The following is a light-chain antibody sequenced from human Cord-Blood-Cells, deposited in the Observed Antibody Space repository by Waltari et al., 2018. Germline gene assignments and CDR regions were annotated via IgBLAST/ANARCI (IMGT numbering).Light chain of an antibody. V-gene: IGKV1-39*01. Sequence: DIPMTQSTSSLSASVGDRDTITCRASQSISSYLNWYHQKPGKAPKLLIYAASILQSGVPSRFSGSGSGTDFTLSISCLQPEDFVTYYCQQSYSTPCSFGQGTKLEIK. CDR2: AAS. CDR3: QQSYSTPCS. CDR1: QSISSY. J-gene: IGKJ2*04.